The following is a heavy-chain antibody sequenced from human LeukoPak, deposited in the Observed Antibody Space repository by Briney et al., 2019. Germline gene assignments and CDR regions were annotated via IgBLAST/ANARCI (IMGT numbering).Heavy chain of an antibody. CDR2: IYYSGST. V-gene: IGHV4-31*03. Sequence: SETLSLTCTVSGGSISSGGYYWSWIRQHPGKGLEWIGYIYYSGSTYHNPSLKSRVTVSVDTSKNQFSLKLSSVTAADTAVYYCARDQGARRAFDIWGQGTMVTVSS. CDR3: ARDQGARRAFDI. J-gene: IGHJ3*02. D-gene: IGHD4/OR15-4a*01. CDR1: GGSISSGGYY.